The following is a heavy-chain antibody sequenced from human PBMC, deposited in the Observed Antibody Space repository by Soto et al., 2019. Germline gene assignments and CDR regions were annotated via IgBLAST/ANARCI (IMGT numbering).Heavy chain of an antibody. V-gene: IGHV3-48*02. Sequence: EVQLVESGGGLVQPGGSLRLSCTASGFTFSSSHMNWVRQAPGKGLEWVSYISSSDRTIYYADSVRGRFTISRANAKDSLYLQVDSLRDEDTAVYYCVRGWLGMAAGGDSWGQGTLVTVSS. CDR2: ISSSDRTI. J-gene: IGHJ4*02. CDR3: VRGWLGMAAGGDS. CDR1: GFTFSSSH. D-gene: IGHD6-13*01.